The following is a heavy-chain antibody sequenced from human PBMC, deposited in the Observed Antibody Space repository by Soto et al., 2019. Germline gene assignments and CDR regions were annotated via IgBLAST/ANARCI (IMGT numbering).Heavy chain of an antibody. J-gene: IGHJ6*02. D-gene: IGHD1-26*01. CDR3: ANGGWELLPHYYYYGMDV. CDR2: ISYDGSNK. CDR1: GFTFSSYG. V-gene: IGHV3-30*18. Sequence: QVQLVESGGGVVQPGRSLRLSCAASGFTFSSYGMHWVRQAPGKGLEWVAVISYDGSNKYYADSVKGRFTISRDNSKNTLYLQMNSLRAEDTAVYYCANGGWELLPHYYYYGMDVWGQGTTVTVSS.